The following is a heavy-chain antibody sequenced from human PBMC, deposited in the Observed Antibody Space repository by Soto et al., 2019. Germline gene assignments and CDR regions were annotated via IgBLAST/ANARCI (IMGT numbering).Heavy chain of an antibody. V-gene: IGHV3-15*07. CDR2: IRSKTYGGTA. Sequence: EVQLVESGGGLVKPAGSLRLSCAASGFSFSNAWMNWVRQAPGKGLEWVGRIRSKTYGGTADYAAPVTGRFTISRDDAKNTLYLEMNSLKTEDTAVYHCTTAPLASSGLHSGWGWFDPWGQGTLVTVSS. J-gene: IGHJ5*02. CDR1: GFSFSNAW. D-gene: IGHD6-19*01. CDR3: TTAPLASSGLHSGWGWFDP.